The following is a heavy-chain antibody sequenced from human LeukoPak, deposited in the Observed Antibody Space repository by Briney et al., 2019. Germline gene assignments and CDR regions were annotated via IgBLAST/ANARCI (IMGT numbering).Heavy chain of an antibody. J-gene: IGHJ6*02. D-gene: IGHD3-22*01. CDR3: ARVGDSSSYYYYGMDV. V-gene: IGHV3-30*03. CDR1: GFTFSSYG. Sequence: GGSLRLSCAASGFTFSSYGMHWVRQAPGKGLEWVAVISYDGSNKYYADSVKGRFTISRDNSKNTLYLQMNSLRSEDTAVYYCARVGDSSSYYYYGMDVWGQGTTVTVSS. CDR2: ISYDGSNK.